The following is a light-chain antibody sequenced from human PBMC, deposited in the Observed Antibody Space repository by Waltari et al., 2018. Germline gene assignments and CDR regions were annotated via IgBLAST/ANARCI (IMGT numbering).Light chain of an antibody. CDR3: SSYAGSNNVV. J-gene: IGLJ2*01. V-gene: IGLV2-8*01. Sequence: QSALTQPPSASGSPGQSVTISCTGTSSAVGGSNYVSWYQQPPGKAPKLMIYEVSKRPSGVPDRFSGSKSGNTASLTVSGLQAEDEADYYCSSYAGSNNVVFGGGTKLTVL. CDR1: SSAVGGSNY. CDR2: EVS.